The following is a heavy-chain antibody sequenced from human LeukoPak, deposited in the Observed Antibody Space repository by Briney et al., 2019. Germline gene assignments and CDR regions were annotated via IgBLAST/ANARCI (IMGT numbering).Heavy chain of an antibody. J-gene: IGHJ6*02. CDR1: GGSISSGDYY. V-gene: IGHV4-30-4*01. Sequence: PSQTLSLTCTVSGGSISSGDYYWSWIRQPPGKGLEWIGYIYYSGSTYYNPSLKSRVTISVDTSKNQFSLKLSSVTAADTAVYYCARVDGYSYGYGYYGMDVWGQGTTVTVSS. CDR2: IYYSGST. D-gene: IGHD5-18*01. CDR3: ARVDGYSYGYGYYGMDV.